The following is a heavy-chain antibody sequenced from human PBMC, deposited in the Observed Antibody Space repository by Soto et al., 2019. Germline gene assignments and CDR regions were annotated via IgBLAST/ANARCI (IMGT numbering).Heavy chain of an antibody. CDR2: IYYSGST. V-gene: IGHV4-39*01. CDR1: GGSISSSSYY. D-gene: IGHD4-17*01. Sequence: QLQLQESGPGLVKPSETLSLTCTVSGGSISSSSYYWGWIRQPPGKGLEWIGSIYYSGSTYYNPSLKSRVTISGDTSKNQFSLKLSSVPAADTAVYYCASSRIDDYGDYVASDWFDPWGQGTLVTVSS. J-gene: IGHJ5*02. CDR3: ASSRIDDYGDYVASDWFDP.